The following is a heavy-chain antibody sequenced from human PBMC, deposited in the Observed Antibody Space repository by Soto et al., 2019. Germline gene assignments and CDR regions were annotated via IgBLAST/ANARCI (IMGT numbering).Heavy chain of an antibody. J-gene: IGHJ5*02. Sequence: SSETLSLTCTVSGGSISSGGYYWSWIRQHPGKGLEWIAYIYYSGSTYYNPSLKSRVTISVDTSKNQFSLKLSSVTAADTAVYYCARIIVVATATWFDPWGQGTLVTVS. CDR1: GGSISSGGYY. CDR3: ARIIVVATATWFDP. V-gene: IGHV4-31*03. D-gene: IGHD2-21*02. CDR2: IYYSGST.